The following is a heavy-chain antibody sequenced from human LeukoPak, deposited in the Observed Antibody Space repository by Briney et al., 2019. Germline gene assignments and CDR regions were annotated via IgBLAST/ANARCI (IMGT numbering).Heavy chain of an antibody. Sequence: PGGSLRLSCAASGFTFSSYGMHWVRQAPGKGLERVAFIRYDGSNKYYADSVKGRFTISRDNSKNTLYLQMNSLRAEDTAVYYCAKDQGPRDPFFLPDYWGQGTLVTVSS. CDR2: IRYDGSNK. J-gene: IGHJ4*02. D-gene: IGHD2/OR15-2a*01. V-gene: IGHV3-30*02. CDR3: AKDQGPRDPFFLPDY. CDR1: GFTFSSYG.